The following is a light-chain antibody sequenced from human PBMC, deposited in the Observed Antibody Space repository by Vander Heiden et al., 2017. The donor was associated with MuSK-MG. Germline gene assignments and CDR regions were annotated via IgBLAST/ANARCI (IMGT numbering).Light chain of an antibody. Sequence: QSVLTQPPSASGTPGQRVTISCSGSSSNIGRNTVNWYQQPPATAPKLLIYSNSQRPSGGPDRFSDSKYCTSATLAIRGLQAEDEDDYYCAAWDDSLNVLFGGGTKLTVL. CDR2: SNS. CDR3: AAWDDSLNVL. V-gene: IGLV1-44*01. CDR1: SSNIGRNT. J-gene: IGLJ2*01.